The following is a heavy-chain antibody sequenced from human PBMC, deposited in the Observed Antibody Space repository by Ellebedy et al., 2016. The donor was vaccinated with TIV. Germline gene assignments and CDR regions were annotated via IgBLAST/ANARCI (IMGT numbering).Heavy chain of an antibody. V-gene: IGHV4-59*08. CDR1: GASITTYY. CDR2: MSYSGSN. J-gene: IGHJ4*02. CDR3: ASRASGRSDLGRVVYFDY. Sequence: MPSETLSLTCNVSGASITTYYWNWIRQSPGKGLEWIGYMSYSGSNNYNPSLKSRVTISVDTSKNQFSLRLSSVTAADTAVYYCASRASGRSDLGRVVYFDYWGQGTLVTVSS. D-gene: IGHD1-26*01.